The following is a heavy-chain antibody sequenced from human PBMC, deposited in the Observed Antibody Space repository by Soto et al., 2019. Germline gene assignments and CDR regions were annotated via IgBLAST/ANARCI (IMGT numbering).Heavy chain of an antibody. D-gene: IGHD3-10*01. J-gene: IGHJ4*02. CDR1: GGSVNGYY. Sequence: QVQLQESGPGLVKPSETLSLTCSVSGGSVNGYYWSWIRQPPGKGLEWIGYIHYTGTTRYNPSLRSRAAILVDTSKHQFSLHLNSVTAADTAVYYCARHPPVPYFRVGFDYWGQGTLVTVSS. CDR2: IHYTGTT. CDR3: ARHPPVPYFRVGFDY. V-gene: IGHV4-59*08.